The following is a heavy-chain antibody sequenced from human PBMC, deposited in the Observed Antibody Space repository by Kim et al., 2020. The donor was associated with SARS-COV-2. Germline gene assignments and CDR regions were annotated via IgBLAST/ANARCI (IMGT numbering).Heavy chain of an antibody. CDR2: ISAYNGNT. Sequence: ASVKVSCKASGYTFTSYGISWVRQAPGQGLEWMGWISAYNGNTNYAQKLQGRVTMTTDTSTSTAYMELRSLRSDDTAVYYCARVSRDDILTGSYYYMDVWGKGTTVTVSS. D-gene: IGHD3-9*01. J-gene: IGHJ6*03. CDR1: GYTFTSYG. V-gene: IGHV1-18*01. CDR3: ARVSRDDILTGSYYYMDV.